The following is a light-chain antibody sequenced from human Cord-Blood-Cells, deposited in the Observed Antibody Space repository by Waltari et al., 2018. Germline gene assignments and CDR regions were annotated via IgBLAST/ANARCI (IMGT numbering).Light chain of an antibody. J-gene: IGLJ1*01. CDR1: SSDCGSYNL. CDR3: CSYAGSSTYV. Sequence: QSALTQPASVSGSPGQSITISCTCTSSDCGSYNLVSWYQQPPGKAPKLMIYEGSKRPSGVSNRFSGSKSGNTASLTIAGLQAEDEADYYCCSYAGSSTYVFGTGTKVTVL. CDR2: EGS. V-gene: IGLV2-23*01.